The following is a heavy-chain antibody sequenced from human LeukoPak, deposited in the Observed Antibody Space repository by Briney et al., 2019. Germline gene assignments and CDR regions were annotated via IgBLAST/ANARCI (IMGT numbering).Heavy chain of an antibody. Sequence: PGGSLRLSCAASEFTFSSYWMSWVRQAPGKGLEWVANIKQDGSEKYYVDSVKGRFTISRDNAKNSLYLQMSSLRAEDTAVYYCASLDRGYYYSFDYWGQGTLVTVSS. CDR1: EFTFSSYW. D-gene: IGHD2/OR15-2a*01. J-gene: IGHJ4*02. V-gene: IGHV3-7*01. CDR2: IKQDGSEK. CDR3: ASLDRGYYYSFDY.